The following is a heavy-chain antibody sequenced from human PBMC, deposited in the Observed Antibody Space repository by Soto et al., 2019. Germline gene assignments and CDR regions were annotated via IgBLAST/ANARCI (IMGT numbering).Heavy chain of an antibody. V-gene: IGHV1-8*01. D-gene: IGHD3-22*01. J-gene: IGHJ4*02. CDR3: ARGAGRGYYDSSGPPQYYFAY. Sequence: QVQLVQSGAEVKKPGASVKVSCKASGYTFTSYDINWVRQATGQGLEWMGWMNPNSGNTGYAQKFQGRVTMTRNTSISTAYMELSSLRSEDMAVYYCARGAGRGYYDSSGPPQYYFAYWGQGTLVTVSS. CDR1: GYTFTSYD. CDR2: MNPNSGNT.